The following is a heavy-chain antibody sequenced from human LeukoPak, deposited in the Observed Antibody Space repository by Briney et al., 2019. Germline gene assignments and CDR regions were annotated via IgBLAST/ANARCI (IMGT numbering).Heavy chain of an antibody. J-gene: IGHJ5*02. Sequence: PSETLSLTCALSGGSFSNYYWSWLRQPPGKGLEWIGEIHPYGFTNFNPSLKSRVSISVDTSKNQFSLKLTSVTAADTAVYYCSRGSDESKTGDTWGQGSLVTVSS. V-gene: IGHV4-34*01. CDR3: SRGSDESKTGDT. CDR2: IHPYGFT. D-gene: IGHD3-9*01. CDR1: GGSFSNYY.